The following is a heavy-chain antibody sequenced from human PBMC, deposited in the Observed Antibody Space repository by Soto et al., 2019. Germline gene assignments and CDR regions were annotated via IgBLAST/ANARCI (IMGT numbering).Heavy chain of an antibody. CDR1: GFTFSSYG. V-gene: IGHV3-30*03. CDR3: ARPDHFWSGSHGTYYYGLAV. D-gene: IGHD3-3*02. J-gene: IGHJ6*02. Sequence: PGGSLRLSCAASGFTFSSYGMHWVRQAPGKGLEWVAVISYDGSNKYYADSVKGRFTISRDNSKNTLYLQMNSLRAEDTAVYYCARPDHFWSGSHGTYYYGLAVRGHGTPLT. CDR2: ISYDGSNK.